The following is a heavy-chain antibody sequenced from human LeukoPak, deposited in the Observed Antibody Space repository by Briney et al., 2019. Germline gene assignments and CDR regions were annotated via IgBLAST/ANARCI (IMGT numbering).Heavy chain of an antibody. CDR2: IKQDGTEK. CDR1: GFTFSIFW. Sequence: PGGSLRLSCAASGFTFSIFWMSWVRQAPGKGLEWVANIKQDGTEKYYVDSVKGRFTISRDNAQNSLYLQMNSLRAEDTAVYYCARDFRSYIGSGICAFDIWGQGTVVTVSS. CDR3: ARDFRSYIGSGICAFDI. J-gene: IGHJ3*02. V-gene: IGHV3-7*01. D-gene: IGHD3-10*01.